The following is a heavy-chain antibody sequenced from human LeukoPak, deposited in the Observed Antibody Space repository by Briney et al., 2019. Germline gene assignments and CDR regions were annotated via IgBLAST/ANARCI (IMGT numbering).Heavy chain of an antibody. CDR2: IGGSGDKM. J-gene: IGHJ4*02. D-gene: IGHD6-19*01. V-gene: IGHV3-23*01. CDR3: VRRGDASSGWGDHDF. CDR1: GFTFNRNA. Sequence: PGGSLRLSCAASGFTFNRNAISWVRQAPGKGLGWVSTIGGSGDKMFYADSVKGRFTISRDNSKNMVHLQMNSLTGEDTALYYCVRRGDASSGWGDHDFWGQGALVTVSS.